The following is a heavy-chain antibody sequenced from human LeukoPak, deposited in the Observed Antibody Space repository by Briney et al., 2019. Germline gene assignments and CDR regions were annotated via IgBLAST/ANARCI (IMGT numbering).Heavy chain of an antibody. J-gene: IGHJ4*02. D-gene: IGHD4-17*01. CDR3: ARDLEDYGDYFGY. CDR2: ISYDGSNK. CDR1: GFTFSSYA. Sequence: PGRSLRLSCAASGFTFSSYAMHWVRQAPGKGLEWVAVISYDGSNKYYADSVKGRFTISRDNSKNTLYLQMNSLRAEDTAVYYCARDLEDYGDYFGYWGQGTLVAVSS. V-gene: IGHV3-30-3*01.